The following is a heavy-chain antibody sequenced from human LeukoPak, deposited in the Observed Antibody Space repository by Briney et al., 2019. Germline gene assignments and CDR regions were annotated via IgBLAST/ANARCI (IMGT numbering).Heavy chain of an antibody. CDR2: INADGSST. CDR1: AFTFSSYG. Sequence: GGSLRLSCAASAFTFSSYGMQWVRPAPGKGLVWVSRINADGSSTNYADSVKGRFTNSRDNAKNTLYLQMNSLRAEDTAVYFCTRDAWMASTPLDYWGQGTLVTVPS. J-gene: IGHJ4*02. CDR3: TRDAWMASTPLDY. D-gene: IGHD5-24*01. V-gene: IGHV3-74*01.